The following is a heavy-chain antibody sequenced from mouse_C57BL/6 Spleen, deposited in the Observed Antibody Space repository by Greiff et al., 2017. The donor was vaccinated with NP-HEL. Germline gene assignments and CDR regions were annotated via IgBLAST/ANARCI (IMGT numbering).Heavy chain of an antibody. V-gene: IGHV14-2*01. CDR1: GFNIKDYY. CDR3: ARREEREGYFDY. CDR2: IDPEDGAT. J-gene: IGHJ2*01. Sequence: VQLQQSGAELVKPGASVKLSCTASGFNIKDYYMHWVKQRTEQGLEWIGRIDPEDGATKYAPKFQGKATITADTSSNTAYLQLSSLTSEDTAVYYCARREEREGYFDYWGQGTTLTVSS.